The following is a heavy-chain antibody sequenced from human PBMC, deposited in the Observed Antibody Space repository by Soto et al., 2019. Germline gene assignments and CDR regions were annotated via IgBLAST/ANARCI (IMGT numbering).Heavy chain of an antibody. CDR1: GGSISSSSYY. CDR3: ARVEGLAAAGTLTAQH. Sequence: ASETLSLTCTVSGGSISSSSYYWGWIRQPPGKGLEWIGSIYYSGSTYYNPSLKSRVTISVDTSKNQFSLKLSSVTAADTAVYYCARVEGLAAAGTLTAQHWGQGTLVTVSS. V-gene: IGHV4-39*01. D-gene: IGHD6-13*01. J-gene: IGHJ1*01. CDR2: IYYSGST.